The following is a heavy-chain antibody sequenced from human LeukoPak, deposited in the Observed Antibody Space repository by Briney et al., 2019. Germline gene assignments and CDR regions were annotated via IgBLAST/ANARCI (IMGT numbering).Heavy chain of an antibody. Sequence: GGSLRLSCAASGFTLSSYAMSWVRQGPGKGLEWVSAISVSGNTYHADSVKGRFTISRDNSKNTLYLQMNSLRAEDTAVYYCAKGGSRYYYFYYMDVWGKGTPVTISS. J-gene: IGHJ6*03. CDR2: ISVSGNT. D-gene: IGHD6-13*01. CDR1: GFTLSSYA. V-gene: IGHV3-23*01. CDR3: AKGGSRYYYFYYMDV.